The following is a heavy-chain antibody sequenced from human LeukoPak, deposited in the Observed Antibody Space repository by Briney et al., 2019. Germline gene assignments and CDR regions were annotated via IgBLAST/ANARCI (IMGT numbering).Heavy chain of an antibody. CDR3: ARVGDGYYYDSSGYHRLAFDI. Sequence: SVKVSCKASGGTFSSYAISWVRQAPGQGLEWMGGIVPIFGTANYAQKFQGRVTITADESTSTAYMELSSLRSEDTAVYYCARVGDGYYYDSSGYHRLAFDIWGQGTMVTVSS. CDR2: IVPIFGTA. D-gene: IGHD3-22*01. J-gene: IGHJ3*02. CDR1: GGTFSSYA. V-gene: IGHV1-69*13.